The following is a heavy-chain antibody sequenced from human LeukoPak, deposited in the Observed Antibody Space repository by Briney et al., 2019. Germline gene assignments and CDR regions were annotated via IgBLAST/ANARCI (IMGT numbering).Heavy chain of an antibody. CDR3: ARAPEGRRYDYYMDV. CDR2: INSDGSST. Sequence: PGGSLRLSCAASGFTFSSYWMHWVRQAPGKGLVWVSRINSDGSSTSYADSVKGRFTISRDNAKNTLYLQMNSLRAEDTAVYYCARAPEGRRYDYYMDVWGKGTTVTVSS. CDR1: GFTFSSYW. J-gene: IGHJ6*03. V-gene: IGHV3-74*01.